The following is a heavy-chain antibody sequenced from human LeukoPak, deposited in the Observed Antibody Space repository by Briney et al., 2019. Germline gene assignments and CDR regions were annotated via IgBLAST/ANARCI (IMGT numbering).Heavy chain of an antibody. CDR1: GFTFSNYE. Sequence: GGSLRLSCAASGFTFSNYEMNWVRQAPGKGLEWVSFISSSGNTRYYADSVKDRFTISRDNSKNTLYLQMNSLRAEDTAVYYCARSSVGAGSAFDIWGQGTMVTVSS. V-gene: IGHV3-48*03. CDR3: ARSSVGAGSAFDI. J-gene: IGHJ3*02. D-gene: IGHD1-26*01. CDR2: ISSSGNTR.